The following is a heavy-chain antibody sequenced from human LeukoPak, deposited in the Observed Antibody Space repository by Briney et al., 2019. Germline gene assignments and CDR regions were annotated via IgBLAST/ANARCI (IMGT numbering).Heavy chain of an antibody. V-gene: IGHV4-59*08. CDR3: ARGPYYYDR. CDR1: GGSISSYY. D-gene: IGHD3-22*01. Sequence: SETLSLTCTVSGGSISSYYWSWIRQPPGKGLEWIGYICYSGSTNYNPSLKSRVTISVDTSKNQFSLKLSSVTAADTAVYYCARGPYYYDRWGQGTLVTVSS. CDR2: ICYSGST. J-gene: IGHJ4*02.